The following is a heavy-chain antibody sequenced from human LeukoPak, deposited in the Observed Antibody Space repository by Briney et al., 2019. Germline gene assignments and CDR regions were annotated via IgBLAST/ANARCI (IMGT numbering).Heavy chain of an antibody. CDR2: IYHSGST. J-gene: IGHJ4*02. D-gene: IGHD5-24*01. V-gene: IGHV4-38-2*02. CDR3: ARGGEMATISFDY. Sequence: SETLSLTCTVSGYSISSGYYWGWIRQPPGKGLEWIGSIYHSGSTYYNPSLKSRVIISVDTSKNQFSLKLSSVTAADTAVCYCARGGEMATISFDYWGQGTLVTVSS. CDR1: GYSISSGYY.